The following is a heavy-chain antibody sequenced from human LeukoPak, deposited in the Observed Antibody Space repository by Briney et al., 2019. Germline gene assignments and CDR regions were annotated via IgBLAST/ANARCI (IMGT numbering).Heavy chain of an antibody. CDR3: AKDPGIAAAGTSYFQH. J-gene: IGHJ1*01. D-gene: IGHD6-13*01. CDR1: GFTFSSYG. Sequence: SGGSLRLSCAASGFTFSSYGMHWVRQAPGKGLGWVAFIRYDGSNKYYADSVKGRLTISRDNSKNTLYLQMNSLRAEDTAVYYCAKDPGIAAAGTSYFQHWGQGTLVTVSS. CDR2: IRYDGSNK. V-gene: IGHV3-30*02.